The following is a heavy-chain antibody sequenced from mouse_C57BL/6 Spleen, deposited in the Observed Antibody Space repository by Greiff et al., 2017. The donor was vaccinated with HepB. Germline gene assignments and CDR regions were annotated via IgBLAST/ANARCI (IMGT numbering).Heavy chain of an antibody. CDR1: GYSITSGYY. Sequence: DVQLQESGPGLVKPSQSLSLTCSVTGYSITSGYYWNWIRQFPGNKLEWMGYISYDGSNNYNPSLKNRISITRDTSKNQFFLKLNSVTTEDTATYYCAREYDDDTWFAYWGQGTLVTVSA. V-gene: IGHV3-6*01. J-gene: IGHJ3*01. CDR3: AREYDDDTWFAY. CDR2: ISYDGSN. D-gene: IGHD2-4*01.